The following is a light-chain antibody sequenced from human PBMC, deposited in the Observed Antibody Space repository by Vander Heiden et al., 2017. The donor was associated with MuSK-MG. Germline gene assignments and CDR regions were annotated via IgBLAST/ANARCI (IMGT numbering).Light chain of an antibody. CDR1: ALPKQY. J-gene: IGLJ3*02. CDR2: KDT. V-gene: IGLV3-25*03. CDR3: QSADSSASYMV. Sequence: SYELTQPPSLSVSPGQTATITCSGDALPKQYCHWYQQKPGQAPVLVRQKDTERPSGIPERFSVSRSGTAVALIIRGVQAEDEAVYFCQSADSSASYMVFGGGTKLTGL.